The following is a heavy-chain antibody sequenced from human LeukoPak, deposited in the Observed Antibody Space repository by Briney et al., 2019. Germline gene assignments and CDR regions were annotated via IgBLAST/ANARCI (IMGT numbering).Heavy chain of an antibody. CDR3: ARKGYSSFFDY. D-gene: IGHD6-19*01. CDR1: GGSISSSSYY. CDR2: IYYSGST. Sequence: PSETLSLTCTVSGGSISSSSYYWGWIRQPPGKGLEWIGYIYYSGSTNYNPSLKSRVTISVDTSKNQFSLKLSSVTAADTAVYYCARKGYSSFFDYWGQGTLVTVSS. V-gene: IGHV4-61*05. J-gene: IGHJ4*02.